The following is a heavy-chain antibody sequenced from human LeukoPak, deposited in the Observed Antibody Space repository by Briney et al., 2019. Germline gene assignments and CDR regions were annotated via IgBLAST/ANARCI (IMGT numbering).Heavy chain of an antibody. D-gene: IGHD5-18*01. CDR2: IFHNGNT. Sequence: SSETLSLTCTVSGYSISSDYYWGWIRQPPGKGLEWIGNIFHNGNTYYNPSLKSRVTMSIDTSKKQFSLKLRTATAADTAVYYCARIEDVTRGYNHAYYFDYWGQGTLVTVSS. V-gene: IGHV4-38-2*02. J-gene: IGHJ4*02. CDR1: GYSISSDYY. CDR3: ARIEDVTRGYNHAYYFDY.